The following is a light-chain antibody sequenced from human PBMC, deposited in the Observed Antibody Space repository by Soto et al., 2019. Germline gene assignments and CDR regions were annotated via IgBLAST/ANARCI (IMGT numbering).Light chain of an antibody. CDR3: QHYNSYSEA. Sequence: DVQMTLSPSTLSGSVGDTDTISCRASQTISSWLAWYQQKPGKAPKLLIYKASTLKSGVPSRFSGSGSGTEFTLTISSLQPDDFATYYCQHYNSYSEAFGQGTKVDIK. V-gene: IGKV1-5*03. J-gene: IGKJ1*01. CDR2: KAS. CDR1: QTISSW.